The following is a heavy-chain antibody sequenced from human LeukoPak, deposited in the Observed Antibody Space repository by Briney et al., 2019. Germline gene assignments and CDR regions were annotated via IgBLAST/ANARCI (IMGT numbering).Heavy chain of an antibody. D-gene: IGHD3-9*01. CDR2: IYPGDSDT. Sequence: GESPKISCQGSGYSFTSYRIGWVRQMPGKGLEWMGIIYPGDSDTTYSPSFQGQVTFSVDKSISTAYMELSRLRSDDTAVYYCARGSPTHYDILTGPNWFDPWGQGTLVTVSS. J-gene: IGHJ5*02. CDR1: GYSFTSYR. V-gene: IGHV5-51*01. CDR3: ARGSPTHYDILTGPNWFDP.